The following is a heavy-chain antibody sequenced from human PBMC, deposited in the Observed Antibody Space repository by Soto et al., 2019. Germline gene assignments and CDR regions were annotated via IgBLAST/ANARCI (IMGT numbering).Heavy chain of an antibody. Sequence: GGSLRLSCAASGFSFSRYGMHWVRQAPGKGLEWVAEISSDGSNKNYADSVKGRFTISRDISKATLYLQMNCLRAEDTAVYYCAKFLFVACLDEYCGVDVWGQR. CDR1: GFSFSRYG. CDR2: ISSDGSNK. V-gene: IGHV3-30*18. D-gene: IGHD3-9*01. CDR3: AKFLFVACLDEYCGVDV. J-gene: IGHJ6*02.